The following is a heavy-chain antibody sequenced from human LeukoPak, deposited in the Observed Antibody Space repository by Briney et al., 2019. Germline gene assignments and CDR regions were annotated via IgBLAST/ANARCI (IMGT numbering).Heavy chain of an antibody. V-gene: IGHV4-34*01. D-gene: IGHD3-16*01. CDR3: ARDPGGGYKDDALDI. J-gene: IGHJ3*02. CDR2: INHSGST. CDR1: GGSFSGYY. Sequence: SETLSLTCAVYGGSFSGYYWSWIRQPPEKGLEWIGEINHSGSTNYNPSLKSRVTISVDTSKDQFSLKMSSVTAADTAVYYCARDPGGGYKDDALDIWGQGTMVIVSS.